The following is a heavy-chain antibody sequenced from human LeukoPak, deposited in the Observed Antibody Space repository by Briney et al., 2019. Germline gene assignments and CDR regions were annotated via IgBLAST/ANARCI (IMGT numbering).Heavy chain of an antibody. J-gene: IGHJ4*02. CDR1: GGTFSNYP. CDR2: IIPIFGTA. V-gene: IGHV1-69*06. CDR3: ARGFLDRKYFDY. Sequence: ASVKVSCKASGGTFSNYPFSWVRQPPGQGLEWMGGIIPIFGTANYARKFQGRVTITADKSTTTAYMELSSLRSEATAEYYCARGFLDRKYFDYWGQGTLVTVAS. D-gene: IGHD3/OR15-3a*01.